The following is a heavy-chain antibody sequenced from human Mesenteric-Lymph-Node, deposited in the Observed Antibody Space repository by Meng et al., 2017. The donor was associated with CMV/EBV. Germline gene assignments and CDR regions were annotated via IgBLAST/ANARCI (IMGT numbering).Heavy chain of an antibody. CDR2: IHHDGSEE. V-gene: IGHV3-7*01. Sequence: GESLKISCQGSGYIFGDYWIGWVRQAPGKGLEWVANIHHDGSEEYYVDSVKGRFTISRDNAKNSLYMQMNSLRAEDTAVYYCARDQQWLALFDYWGQGTLVTVSS. D-gene: IGHD6-19*01. CDR3: ARDQQWLALFDY. CDR1: GYIFGDYW. J-gene: IGHJ4*02.